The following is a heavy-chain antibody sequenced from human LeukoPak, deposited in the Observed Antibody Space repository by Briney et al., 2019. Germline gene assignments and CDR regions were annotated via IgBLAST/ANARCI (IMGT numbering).Heavy chain of an antibody. J-gene: IGHJ4*02. CDR3: ARRYGSGSYYNDYFDY. V-gene: IGHV4-34*01. CDR1: GGSFSGYY. CDR2: INHSGST. Sequence: ASETLSLTCAVYGGSFSGYYWSWIRQPPGKGLEWIGEINHSGSTNYNPSLKSRVTISVDTSKNQFSLKLSSVTAADTAVYYCARRYGSGSYYNDYFDYWGQGTLVTVSS. D-gene: IGHD3-10*01.